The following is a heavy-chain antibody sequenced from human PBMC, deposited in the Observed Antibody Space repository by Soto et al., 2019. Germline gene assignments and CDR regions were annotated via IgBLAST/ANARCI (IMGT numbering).Heavy chain of an antibody. CDR3: VRDLKYPRVTGNWFDS. Sequence: QVQLMQSGNEVKKPGASVTVSCKASGYTFANYGISWVRQAPGQGLEWMGWISGNNGATNVAPKVQERLIMTLETPTGVASLTLRSLTSDDTAIYSCVRDLKYPRVTGNWFDSWGQGTLVTVSS. CDR1: GYTFANYG. J-gene: IGHJ5*01. D-gene: IGHD1-1*01. V-gene: IGHV1-18*04. CDR2: ISGNNGAT.